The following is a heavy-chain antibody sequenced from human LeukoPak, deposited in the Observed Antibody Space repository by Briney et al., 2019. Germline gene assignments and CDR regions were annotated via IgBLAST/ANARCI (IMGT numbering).Heavy chain of an antibody. CDR1: GHSFTSYW. D-gene: IGHD1-26*01. Sequence: GESLKISCKGSGHSFTSYWIGWVRQMPGKGLEWMGIIYPGDSDTRYSPSFQGQVTVSADKSISTAYLQWSSLKASDTAMYYCARQADDDGRNLDYWGQGTLVTVSS. V-gene: IGHV5-51*01. CDR3: ARQADDDGRNLDY. CDR2: IYPGDSDT. J-gene: IGHJ4*02.